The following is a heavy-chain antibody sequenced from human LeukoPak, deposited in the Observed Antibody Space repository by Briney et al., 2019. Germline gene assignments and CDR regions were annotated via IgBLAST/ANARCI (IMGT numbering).Heavy chain of an antibody. CDR3: ARSGGNSPVDY. Sequence: PGGSLRLSCAASGFTLSDYSMSWIRQAPGKGLEWVSYITSGDTAIYYADSVKGRFTISRDNAKNSLFLQMNSLKAEDTAVYYCARSGGNSPVDYWGQGTLVTFSS. D-gene: IGHD3-10*01. CDR2: ITSGDTAI. J-gene: IGHJ4*02. CDR1: GFTLSDYS. V-gene: IGHV3-11*01.